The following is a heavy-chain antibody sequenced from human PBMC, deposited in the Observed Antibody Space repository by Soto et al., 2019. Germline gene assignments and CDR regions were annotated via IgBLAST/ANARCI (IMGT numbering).Heavy chain of an antibody. CDR2: IIPIFGTA. CDR3: ARRVYGSGSYYYGMDV. CDR1: GGTFSSYA. J-gene: IGHJ6*02. V-gene: IGHV1-69*13. Sequence: SVKVSCKASGGTFSSYAISWVRQAPGQGLEWMGGIIPIFGTANYAQKFQGRVTITADESTSTAYMELSSLRSEDTAVYYCARRVYGSGSYYYGMDVWGQGPTVTVYS. D-gene: IGHD3-10*01.